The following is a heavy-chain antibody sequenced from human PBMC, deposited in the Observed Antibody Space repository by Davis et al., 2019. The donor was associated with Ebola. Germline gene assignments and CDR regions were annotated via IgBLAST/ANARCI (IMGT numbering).Heavy chain of an antibody. CDR3: ARGSSGWLYYYYGMDV. V-gene: IGHV1-3*01. CDR1: GYTFTSYA. J-gene: IGHJ6*02. D-gene: IGHD6-19*01. CDR2: INAGNGNT. Sequence: SLKVSCKASGYTFTSYAMHWVRQAPGQRLEWMGWINAGNGNTKYSQKFQGRVTITRDTTASTAYMELSSLRSEDTAVYYCARGSSGWLYYYYGMDVWGQGTTVTVSS.